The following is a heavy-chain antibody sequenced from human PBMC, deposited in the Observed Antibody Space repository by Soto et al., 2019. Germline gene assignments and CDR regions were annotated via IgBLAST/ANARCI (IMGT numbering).Heavy chain of an antibody. J-gene: IGHJ4*02. D-gene: IGHD6-13*01. CDR2: ISGDGGSA. Sequence: PGGSLRLSCAASGFTFGNFWMNWVRQAPGKGLQWVSTISGDGGSAYYADSVKGRFTISRDNSKNTLYVQMSSLRAEDTAVYYCAREFGSSWYFFDCWGQGTLVTVSS. CDR3: AREFGSSWYFFDC. CDR1: GFTFGNFW. V-gene: IGHV3-23*01.